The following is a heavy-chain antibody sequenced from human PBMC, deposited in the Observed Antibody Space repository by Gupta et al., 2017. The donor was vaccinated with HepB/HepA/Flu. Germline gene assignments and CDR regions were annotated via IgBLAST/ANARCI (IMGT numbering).Heavy chain of an antibody. D-gene: IGHD3-10*01. Sequence: EVQLVESGGGLEQPGRSLRLSCIASGFTFGDYAMNWVRQAPGKGLEWVGFIRRKTYGGTTEYDASVKGIFTIARDDSKSIVYLQMNSLKTDDTAVYYCNRGELFDYWGQGTLVTVSS. CDR2: IRRKTYGGTT. CDR1: GFTFGDYA. CDR3: NRGELFDY. J-gene: IGHJ4*02. V-gene: IGHV3-49*04.